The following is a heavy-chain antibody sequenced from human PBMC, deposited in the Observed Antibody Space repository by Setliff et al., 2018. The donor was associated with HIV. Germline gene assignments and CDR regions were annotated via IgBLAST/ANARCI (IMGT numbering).Heavy chain of an antibody. V-gene: IGHV4-34*01. D-gene: IGHD2-2*01. Sequence: ETLSLTCAVYGGSFSGYYWSWIRQPPGKGLEWIGEINHSGSTNYNPSLKSRVTISVDTSKNQFSLKLSSVTAADTAVYYCARVRRSIVVVPAALMDVWGKGTTVTVSS. CDR1: GGSFSGYY. J-gene: IGHJ6*03. CDR3: ARVRRSIVVVPAALMDV. CDR2: INHSGST.